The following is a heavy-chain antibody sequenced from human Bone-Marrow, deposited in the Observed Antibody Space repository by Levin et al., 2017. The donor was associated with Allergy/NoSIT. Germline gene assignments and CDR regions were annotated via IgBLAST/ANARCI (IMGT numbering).Heavy chain of an antibody. J-gene: IGHJ4*02. CDR1: GGSIRSYY. Sequence: SPTLSLPCTVSGGSIRSYYWSWIRQPPGKGLEWIGYIYYSGSTNHNPSLKSRVTISVDTSKNQFSLKLSSVTAADTAVYYCARGMATFDYWGQGTLVTVSS. CDR2: IYYSGST. CDR3: ARGMATFDY. V-gene: IGHV4-59*01. D-gene: IGHD5-24*01.